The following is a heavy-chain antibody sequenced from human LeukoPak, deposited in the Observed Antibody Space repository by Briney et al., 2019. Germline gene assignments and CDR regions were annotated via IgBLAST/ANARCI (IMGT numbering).Heavy chain of an antibody. Sequence: SETLSLTCTVSGGSISSSSYYWGWIRQPPGKGLEWIGSIYYSGSTYYNPSLKSRVTISVDTSKNQFSLKLSSVTAADTAVYYCARSPVATTPYFDYWGQGTLVTVSS. CDR3: ARSPVATTPYFDY. D-gene: IGHD5-12*01. CDR1: GGSISSSSYY. J-gene: IGHJ4*02. V-gene: IGHV4-39*07. CDR2: IYYSGST.